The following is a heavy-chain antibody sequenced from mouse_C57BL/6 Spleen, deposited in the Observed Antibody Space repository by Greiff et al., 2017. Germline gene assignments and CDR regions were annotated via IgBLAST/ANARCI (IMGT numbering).Heavy chain of an antibody. CDR2: IDPSDSYT. CDR1: GYTFTSYW. D-gene: IGHD2-4*01. CDR3: AKGGDYDRNYYAMDY. V-gene: IGHV1-59*01. Sequence: QVQLQQPGAELVRPGTSVKLSCKASGYTFTSYWMHWVKQRPGQGLEWIGVIDPSDSYTNYNQKFKGKATLTVDTSSSTAYMQLSSLTSEDSAVYYCAKGGDYDRNYYAMDYWGQGTSVTVSS. J-gene: IGHJ4*01.